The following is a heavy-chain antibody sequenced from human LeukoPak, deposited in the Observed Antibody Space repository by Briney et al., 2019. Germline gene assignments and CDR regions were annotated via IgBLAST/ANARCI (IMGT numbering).Heavy chain of an antibody. J-gene: IGHJ4*02. V-gene: IGHV4-39*07. CDR1: GGSISSSSYY. D-gene: IGHD1-1*01. CDR3: ARVNINNWHSCVY. Sequence: SETLSLTCTVSGGSISSSSYYWGWIRQPPGKGLEWIGSIYHSGSPNYNPSLKSRVTISVDKSRNHFSLNLSSVTAADTAVYYCARVNINNWHSCVYWGQGTLVTVSS. CDR2: IYHSGSP.